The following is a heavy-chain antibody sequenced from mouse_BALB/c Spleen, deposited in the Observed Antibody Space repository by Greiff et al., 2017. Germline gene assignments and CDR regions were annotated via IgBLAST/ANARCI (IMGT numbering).Heavy chain of an antibody. Sequence: EVQLQQSGPELVKPGASVKISCKASGYTFTDYNMHWVKQSHGKSLEWIGYIYPYNGGTGYNQKFKSKATLTVDNSSSTAYMELRSLTSEDSAVYYCARSGYRYLAYWGQGTLVTVSA. D-gene: IGHD2-14*01. CDR2: IYPYNGGT. J-gene: IGHJ3*01. V-gene: IGHV1S29*02. CDR3: ARSGYRYLAY. CDR1: GYTFTDYN.